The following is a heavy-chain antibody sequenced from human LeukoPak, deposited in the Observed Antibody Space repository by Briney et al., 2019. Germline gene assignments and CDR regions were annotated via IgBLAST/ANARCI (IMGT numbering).Heavy chain of an antibody. CDR3: ARVQGQQLVEWFGP. Sequence: SETLSLTCTVSGVSITSDYWSWIRQPPGKGLEWIGYIYYSGSTRYNPSLKSRVTISIDTSKNQLSLRLTSVTAADTAMYYCARVQGQQLVEWFGPWGQGTLVTVSS. CDR1: GVSITSDY. D-gene: IGHD6-13*01. CDR2: IYYSGST. V-gene: IGHV4-59*01. J-gene: IGHJ5*02.